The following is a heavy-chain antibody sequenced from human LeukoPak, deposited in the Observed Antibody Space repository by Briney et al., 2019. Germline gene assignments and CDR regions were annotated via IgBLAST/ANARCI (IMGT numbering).Heavy chain of an antibody. Sequence: GESLKISCKGSGYRFTSYWIGWVRQMPGKGLEWMGIIYPGDSDTRYSPSFQGQVTISADKSISTAYLQWSSLKASDTAMYYCARPLVYYGSGSYYKPGWFDPWGQGTLVTVSS. CDR3: ARPLVYYGSGSYYKPGWFDP. CDR1: GYRFTSYW. D-gene: IGHD3-10*01. CDR2: IYPGDSDT. V-gene: IGHV5-51*01. J-gene: IGHJ5*02.